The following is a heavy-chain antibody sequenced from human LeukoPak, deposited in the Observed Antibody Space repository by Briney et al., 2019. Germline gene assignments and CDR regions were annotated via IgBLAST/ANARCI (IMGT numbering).Heavy chain of an antibody. CDR2: TSGDGITT. CDR3: ARDHVYGGADY. J-gene: IGHJ4*02. CDR1: GFTFHNYA. D-gene: IGHD5/OR15-5a*01. Sequence: GGSLRLSCAASGFTFHNYAIHWVRQTPGKGLEWVSLTSGDGITTYFADSVKGRFTISRNNSKSSLFLQMNSLRTEDTALYYCARDHVYGGADYWGQGTLVTVSS. V-gene: IGHV3-43*02.